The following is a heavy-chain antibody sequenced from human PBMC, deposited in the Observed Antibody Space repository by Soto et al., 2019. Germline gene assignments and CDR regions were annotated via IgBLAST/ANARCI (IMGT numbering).Heavy chain of an antibody. CDR3: ARTRVAGISPRPTITLRDDAFDI. D-gene: IGHD6-19*01. CDR2: ISSSSSYT. J-gene: IGHJ3*02. V-gene: IGHV3-11*06. CDR1: GFTFSDYY. Sequence: GGSLRLSCAASGFTFSDYYMSWIRQAPGKGLEWVSYISSSSSYTNYADSVKGRFTISRDNAKNSLYLQMNSLRAEDTAVYYCARTRVAGISPRPTITLRDDAFDIWGQGTMVTVSS.